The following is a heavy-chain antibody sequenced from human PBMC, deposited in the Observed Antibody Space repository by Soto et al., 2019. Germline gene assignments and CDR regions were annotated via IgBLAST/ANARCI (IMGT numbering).Heavy chain of an antibody. Sequence: WESLKISCKGSGYSFTTYWIGWVRQMPGKGLEWMGIIYPGDSNTRCSPSFQGQVTISADKSISTAYLQWSSLKASDTAMYYCARHNGGSGWFSDYWGQGALVTVSS. V-gene: IGHV5-51*01. CDR3: ARHNGGSGWFSDY. CDR2: IYPGDSNT. CDR1: GYSFTTYW. D-gene: IGHD6-19*01. J-gene: IGHJ4*02.